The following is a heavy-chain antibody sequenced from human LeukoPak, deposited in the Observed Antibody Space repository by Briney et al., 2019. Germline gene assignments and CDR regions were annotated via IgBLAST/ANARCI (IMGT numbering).Heavy chain of an antibody. J-gene: IGHJ4*02. D-gene: IGHD1-20*01. CDR1: GFTFSSYG. V-gene: IGHV3-33*01. CDR2: IWYDGSNK. Sequence: QPGGSLRLSCAASGFTFSSYGMHWVRQAPGKGLEWVAVIWYDGSNKYYADSVKGRFTISRGNSKNTLYLQMNSLRAEDTAVYYCARGDNWNLPFDYWGQGTLVTVSS. CDR3: ARGDNWNLPFDY.